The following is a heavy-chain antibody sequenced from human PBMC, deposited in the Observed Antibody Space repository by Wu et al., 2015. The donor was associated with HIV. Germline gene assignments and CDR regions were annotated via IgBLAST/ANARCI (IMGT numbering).Heavy chain of an antibody. CDR1: GYTFTSYY. CDR3: ARRGSSSVEWYYFDY. Sequence: QVQLVQSGAEVKKPGASVKVSCKASGYTFTSYYMHWVRQAPGQGLEWMGIINPSGGSTSYAQKFQGRVTMTRDTSTSTVYMELSSLRSEDTAVYYCARRGSSSVEWYYFDYWGQGTLVTVSS. J-gene: IGHJ4*02. V-gene: IGHV1-46*03. CDR2: INPSGGST. D-gene: IGHD6-6*01.